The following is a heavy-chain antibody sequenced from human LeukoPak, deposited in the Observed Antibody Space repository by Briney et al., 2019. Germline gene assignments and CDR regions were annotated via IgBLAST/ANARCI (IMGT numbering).Heavy chain of an antibody. D-gene: IGHD6-13*01. CDR2: IIPIFETA. J-gene: IGHJ5*01. Sequence: GASVKVSCKASGYTFTSYGITWVRQAPGQGLEWMGGIIPIFETANYAQKFQGRVTITADESTSTAYMELSSLRSEDTAVYYCARDHRQQLENWFDSWGQGTLVTVSS. V-gene: IGHV1-69*13. CDR1: GYTFTSYG. CDR3: ARDHRQQLENWFDS.